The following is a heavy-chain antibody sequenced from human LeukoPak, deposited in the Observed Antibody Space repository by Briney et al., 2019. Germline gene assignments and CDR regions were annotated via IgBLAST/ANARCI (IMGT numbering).Heavy chain of an antibody. CDR1: GVSISSSNW. Sequence: PSETLSLTCAVSGVSISSSNWWSWVRQPPGKGLEWIGRIFHSGTTDYKTSLKGRVTISVDRSKNQFSLKLSSVTAADTAVYYCARGPTYQPIDSWGQGTLVTVSS. CDR2: IFHSGTT. CDR3: ARGPTYQPIDS. V-gene: IGHV4-4*02. D-gene: IGHD2-2*01. J-gene: IGHJ4*02.